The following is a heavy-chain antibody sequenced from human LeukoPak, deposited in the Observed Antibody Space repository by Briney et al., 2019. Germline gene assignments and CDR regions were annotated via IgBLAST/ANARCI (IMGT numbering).Heavy chain of an antibody. CDR1: GFTFTTYW. Sequence: PGGSLRLSYAASGFTFTTYWMSWVRQAPGKGLEWVANSKQDGSEKYYVDSVKGRFTISRDNAKNSLYLQMNSLRAEDTAVYYCARTRDYYDSSGLFDYWGQGTLVTVSS. J-gene: IGHJ4*02. D-gene: IGHD3-22*01. V-gene: IGHV3-7*01. CDR3: ARTRDYYDSSGLFDY. CDR2: SKQDGSEK.